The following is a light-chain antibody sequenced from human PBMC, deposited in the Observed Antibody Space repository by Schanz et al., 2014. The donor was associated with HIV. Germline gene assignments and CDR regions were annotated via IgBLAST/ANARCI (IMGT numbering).Light chain of an antibody. CDR1: SSSIKTNT. V-gene: IGLV1-44*01. J-gene: IGLJ2*01. CDR3: GTWDDSLNGWV. CDR2: NTY. Sequence: QSVLTQPPSASGPLGQRVTISCSGSSSSIKTNTVNWLQQLPGTAPKLLIYNTYHRPSGVPDRFSGSESGTSASLAISGLQSEDEADYYCGTWDDSLNGWVFGGGTKLTVL.